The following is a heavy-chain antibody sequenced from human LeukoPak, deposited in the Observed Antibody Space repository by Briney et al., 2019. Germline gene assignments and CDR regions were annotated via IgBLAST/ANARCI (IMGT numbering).Heavy chain of an antibody. CDR1: GFTFDDYA. V-gene: IGHV1-24*01. Sequence: GGSLRLSCAASGFTFDDYAMHWVRQAPGKGLEWMGGFDPEDGETIYAQKFQGRVTMTEDTSTDTAYMELSSLRSEDTAVYYCATSRPYYYDSSGYYYFDYWGQGTLVTVSS. CDR3: ATSRPYYYDSSGYYYFDY. J-gene: IGHJ4*02. CDR2: FDPEDGET. D-gene: IGHD3-22*01.